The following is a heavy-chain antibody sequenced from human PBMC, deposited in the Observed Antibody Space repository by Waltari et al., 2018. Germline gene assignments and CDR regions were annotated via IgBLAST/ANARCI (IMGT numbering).Heavy chain of an antibody. CDR2: ISSSSSYI. CDR3: ARDAYDSTKTDAVDI. Sequence: EVQLVESGGGLVKPGGSLRLSCAASGFTFSSYSMNWVRQDPGKGLEWVSAISSSSSYIYYADSVKGRFTISRDNAKNSLYRQMNSLRAEDTAVYYCARDAYDSTKTDAVDIWGQGTMVTVSS. J-gene: IGHJ3*02. CDR1: GFTFSSYS. D-gene: IGHD3-22*01. V-gene: IGHV3-21*01.